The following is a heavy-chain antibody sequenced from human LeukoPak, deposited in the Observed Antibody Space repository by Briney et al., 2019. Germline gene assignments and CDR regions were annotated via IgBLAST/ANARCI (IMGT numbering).Heavy chain of an antibody. D-gene: IGHD3-22*01. V-gene: IGHV4-39*07. J-gene: IGHJ4*02. CDR3: ARATVYYDRGWYYFDY. CDR2: IYYSGST. Sequence: SETLSFTCTVSGGSISSSSYCWGWIRQPPGKGLEWIGSIYYSGSTYYNPSLKSRVTISVDTSKNQFSLKLSSVTAADTAVYYCARATVYYDRGWYYFDYWGQGTLVTVSS. CDR1: GGSISSSSYC.